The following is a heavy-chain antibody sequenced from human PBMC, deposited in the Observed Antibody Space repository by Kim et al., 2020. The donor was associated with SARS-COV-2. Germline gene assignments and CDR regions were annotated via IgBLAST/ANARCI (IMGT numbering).Heavy chain of an antibody. CDR2: T. D-gene: IGHD2-15*01. CDR3: AREMLHNWFDP. J-gene: IGHJ5*02. Sequence: TNYNPSLQRRVTMSVDTSKNQFSLKLSSVTAADTAVYYCAREMLHNWFDPWGQGTLVTVSS. V-gene: IGHV4-4*07.